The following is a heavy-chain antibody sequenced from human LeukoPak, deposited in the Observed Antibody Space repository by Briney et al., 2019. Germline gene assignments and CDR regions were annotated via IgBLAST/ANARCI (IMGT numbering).Heavy chain of an antibody. J-gene: IGHJ4*02. CDR2: ISSSGSTI. Sequence: QPGGSLRLSCAASGFTFSSYEMNWVRQAPGKGLEWVSYISSSGSTIYYADSVKGRFTISRDNAKNSLYLQMNSLRAEDTAVYYCARPRGNVEMAAIPFDYWGQGTLVTVSS. V-gene: IGHV3-48*03. CDR1: GFTFSSYE. D-gene: IGHD5-24*01. CDR3: ARPRGNVEMAAIPFDY.